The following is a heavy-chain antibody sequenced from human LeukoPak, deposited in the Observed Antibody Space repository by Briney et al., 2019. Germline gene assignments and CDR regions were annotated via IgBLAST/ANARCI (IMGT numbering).Heavy chain of an antibody. Sequence: PSETLSLTCTVSGGSISSGGYYWSWIRQHPGKGLEWIGEINHSGSTNYNPSLKSRVTISVDTSKNQFSLKLSSVTAADTAVYYCASLWRRYYYYGMDVWGQGTTVTVSS. CDR3: ASLWRRYYYYGMDV. J-gene: IGHJ6*02. CDR2: INHSGST. V-gene: IGHV4-39*07. CDR1: GGSISSGGYY. D-gene: IGHD3-3*01.